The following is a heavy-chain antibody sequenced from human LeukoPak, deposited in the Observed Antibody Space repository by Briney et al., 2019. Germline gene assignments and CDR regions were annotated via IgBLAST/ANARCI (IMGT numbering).Heavy chain of an antibody. CDR2: ISDSGTA. D-gene: IGHD1-26*01. Sequence: SETLSLTCAVYIESFSGYHWNWIRQTPGKGLEGIGEISDSGTANINPSLRRRVSLSIDTSKNQFSLDMRSMTPADTGVYYCARGQGVTLIKVGKNWFDPWSQGTPVIVSP. V-gene: IGHV4-34*01. CDR3: ARGQGVTLIKVGKNWFDP. CDR1: IESFSGYH. J-gene: IGHJ5*02.